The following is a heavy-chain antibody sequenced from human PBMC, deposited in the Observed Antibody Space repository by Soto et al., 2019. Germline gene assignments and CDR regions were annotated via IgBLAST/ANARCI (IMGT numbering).Heavy chain of an antibody. CDR2: VGTNNDNT. J-gene: IGHJ4*02. V-gene: IGHV1-18*01. CDR1: GYTFTAYG. Sequence: ASVKVSCKTSGYTFTAYGLAWLRQAPGQRPEWMGWVGTNNDNTNYAEKFQGRVTMTTDTSTATTYMELRSLRSDDTAVYYCARELNTDSSAYYPFAYWGQGTLVTVSS. D-gene: IGHD3-22*01. CDR3: ARELNTDSSAYYPFAY.